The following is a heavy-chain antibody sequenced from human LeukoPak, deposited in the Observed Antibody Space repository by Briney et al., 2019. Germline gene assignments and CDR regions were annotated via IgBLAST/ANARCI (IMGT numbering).Heavy chain of an antibody. V-gene: IGHV4-59*12. J-gene: IGHJ4*02. CDR3: ARGAGAGYNLQPFDY. CDR1: GXSISSYY. D-gene: IGHD5-24*01. Sequence: KPSETLSLTCTVSGXSISSYYWSWIRQPPGKGREWIGYIYYSGSTKYNPSLKSRVSISVDTSKNQFSLKLSSVTAADTAVYYCARGAGAGYNLQPFDYWGQGTLVTVSS. CDR2: IYYSGST.